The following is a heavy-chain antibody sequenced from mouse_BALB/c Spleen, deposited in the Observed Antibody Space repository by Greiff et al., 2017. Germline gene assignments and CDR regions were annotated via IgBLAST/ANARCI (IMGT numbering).Heavy chain of an antibody. CDR1: GFNIKDTY. Sequence: VQLKQSGAELVKPGASVKLSCTASGFNIKDTYMHWVKQRPEQGLEWIGRIDPANGNTKYDPKFQGKATITADTSSNTAYLQLSSLTSEDTAVYYCARTTVVAPDYWGQGTTLTVSS. CDR2: IDPANGNT. CDR3: ARTTVVAPDY. J-gene: IGHJ2*01. D-gene: IGHD1-1*01. V-gene: IGHV14-3*02.